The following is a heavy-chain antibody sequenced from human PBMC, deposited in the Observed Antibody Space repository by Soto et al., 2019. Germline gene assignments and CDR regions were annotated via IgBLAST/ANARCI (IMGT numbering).Heavy chain of an antibody. Sequence: GVSMLLSCTASGFTFSSYAMHWVRQAPGKGLEWVAVISYDGSNKYYADSVKGRFTISRDNSKNTLYLQMNSLRAEDTAVYYCVRIVRIGWAPALKIWVHGTWVT. J-gene: IGHJ3*02. CDR3: VRIVRIGWAPALKI. D-gene: IGHD3-22*01. CDR2: ISYDGSNK. V-gene: IGHV3-30-3*01. CDR1: GFTFSSYA.